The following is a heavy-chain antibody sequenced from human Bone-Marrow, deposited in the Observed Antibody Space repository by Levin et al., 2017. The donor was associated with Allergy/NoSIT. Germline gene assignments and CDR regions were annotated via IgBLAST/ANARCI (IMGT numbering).Heavy chain of an antibody. V-gene: IGHV3-53*01. D-gene: IGHD3-10*01. Sequence: GESLKISCTASGFTMSTNYMSWVRQAPGKGLEWVSLIYTGGTTYYADSVKGRFTISRDNSKNTLFLQMNSLSAEDTAVYYCARDWPFGSGPYDAFDIWGPWTMVTVSS. CDR2: IYTGGTT. CDR1: GFTMSTNY. CDR3: ARDWPFGSGPYDAFDI. J-gene: IGHJ3*02.